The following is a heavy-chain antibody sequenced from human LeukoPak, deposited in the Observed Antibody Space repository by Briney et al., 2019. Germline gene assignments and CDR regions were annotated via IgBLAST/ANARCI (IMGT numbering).Heavy chain of an antibody. CDR2: IKQDGSEK. Sequence: GGSLRLSCAASGFIFSSYWMSWVRQASGKGLEWVANIKQDGSEKYYVDSVKGRFTISRDNAKNPLYLQMNSLRAEDTAVYYCARVERGYSYGLLDYYYYMDVWGKGTTVTVSS. J-gene: IGHJ6*03. CDR3: ARVERGYSYGLLDYYYYMDV. CDR1: GFIFSSYW. V-gene: IGHV3-7*01. D-gene: IGHD5-18*01.